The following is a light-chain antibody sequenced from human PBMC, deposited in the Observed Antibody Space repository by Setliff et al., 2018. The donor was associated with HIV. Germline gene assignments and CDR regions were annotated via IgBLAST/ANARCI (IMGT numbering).Light chain of an antibody. V-gene: IGLV1-40*01. CDR2: SNT. CDR3: QSFDSSLSGSI. J-gene: IGLJ2*01. CDR1: SSNIGAGYD. Sequence: QSALAQPPSVSGAPGQRVTISCTGSSSNIGAGYDVCWYQHLPGTAPKLLIYSNTNRPSGVPDRFSGSKSATSASLDITGLQADDEAGYYCQSFDSSLSGSIFGGGTK.